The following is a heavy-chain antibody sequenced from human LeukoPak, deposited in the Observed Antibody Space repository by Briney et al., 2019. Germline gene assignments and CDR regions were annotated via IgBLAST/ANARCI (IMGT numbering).Heavy chain of an antibody. Sequence: GGSLRLSCDASGFXFSDYYMTWIRQAPGKGLQWVSHISSSGNYRNYADSVKGRFTISRDNAKNSLYLQMNSLRAEDTAVYYCARADSSSWFDYWGQGALVTVSS. CDR3: ARADSSSWFDY. D-gene: IGHD6-13*01. V-gene: IGHV3-11*05. CDR2: ISSSGNYR. J-gene: IGHJ4*02. CDR1: GFXFSDYY.